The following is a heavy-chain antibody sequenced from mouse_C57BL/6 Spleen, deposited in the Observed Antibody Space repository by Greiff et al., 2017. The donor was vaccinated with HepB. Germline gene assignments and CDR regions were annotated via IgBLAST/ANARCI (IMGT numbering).Heavy chain of an antibody. CDR2: INPNNGGT. J-gene: IGHJ4*01. CDR3: ARYDYDGGYYYAMDY. CDR1: GYTFTDYY. V-gene: IGHV1-26*01. D-gene: IGHD2-4*01. Sequence: VQLQQSGPELVKPGASVKISCKASGYTFTDYYMNWVKQSHGKSLEWIGDINPNNGGTSYNQKFKGKATLTVDKSSSTAYMELRSLTSEDSAVYYCARYDYDGGYYYAMDYWGQGTSVTVSS.